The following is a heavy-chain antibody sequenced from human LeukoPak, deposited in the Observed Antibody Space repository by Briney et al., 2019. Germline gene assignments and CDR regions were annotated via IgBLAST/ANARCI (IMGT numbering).Heavy chain of an antibody. Sequence: GGSLRLSCAGSGFNFGFNFGDYAIHWVRQGPGKGLEWVSLISGDGDTTYYADSVKGRFTISRDNSRDSLFLQMYSLRTEDTALYYCARRSYDSYYSMDVWGQGTTVTVS. CDR2: ISGDGDTT. J-gene: IGHJ6*02. V-gene: IGHV3-43*02. D-gene: IGHD2-2*01. CDR3: ARRSYDSYYSMDV. CDR1: GFNFGFNFGDYA.